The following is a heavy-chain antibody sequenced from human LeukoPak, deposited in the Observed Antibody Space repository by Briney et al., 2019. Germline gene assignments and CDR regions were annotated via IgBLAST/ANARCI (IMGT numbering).Heavy chain of an antibody. J-gene: IGHJ4*02. CDR1: GFTFSSYW. V-gene: IGHV3-7*02. Sequence: PGGSLRLSCAASGFTFSSYWMNWVRQAPGKGLEWVANIKQDGSEKYYVDSVKGRFTISRDNSNNTLYLQMNSLRAEDTAVYFCAKGGYCSSSSCYSAIDYWGQGTLVTVSS. CDR2: IKQDGSEK. D-gene: IGHD2-2*01. CDR3: AKGGYCSSSSCYSAIDY.